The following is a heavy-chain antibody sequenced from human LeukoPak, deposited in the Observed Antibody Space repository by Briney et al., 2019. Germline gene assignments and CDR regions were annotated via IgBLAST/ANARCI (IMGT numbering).Heavy chain of an antibody. J-gene: IGHJ4*02. D-gene: IGHD1-26*01. Sequence: GASVKVSCKTSGYTFAYYFIHWVRQAPGQGLEWMGRINANSGGTEYQQKFQGRGTMTRDTSISTAYVEVKWLISDDTAIYYCARDVSSTPNWEFDYWGQGTQVTVSS. V-gene: IGHV1-2*06. CDR1: GYTFAYYF. CDR2: INANSGGT. CDR3: ARDVSSTPNWEFDY.